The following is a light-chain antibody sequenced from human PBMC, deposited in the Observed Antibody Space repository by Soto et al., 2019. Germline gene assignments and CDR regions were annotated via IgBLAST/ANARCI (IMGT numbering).Light chain of an antibody. CDR1: QSVSSGY. J-gene: IGKJ5*01. Sequence: EIVMTQSPATLSVSPGERATLSCRASQSVSSGYLAWYQQKPGQAPRLLIYGASRRATGIPDRFSGSGSGTDFTLTISRLEPEDFAVFYCQQYAVSPITFGQGTRLEIK. V-gene: IGKV3-20*01. CDR3: QQYAVSPIT. CDR2: GAS.